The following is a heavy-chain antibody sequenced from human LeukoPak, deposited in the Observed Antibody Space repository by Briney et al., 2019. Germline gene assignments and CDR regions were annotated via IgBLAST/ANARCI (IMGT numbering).Heavy chain of an antibody. V-gene: IGHV1-8*01. J-gene: IGHJ6*02. CDR1: GYTFTSYD. D-gene: IGHD6-13*01. CDR2: MNPNSGNT. Sequence: ASVKVSCEASGYTFTSYDINWVRQATGQGHEWMGWMNPNSGNTGYAQKFQGRVTMTRNTSISTAYMELSSLRSEDTAVYYCARAPQQLGLRYYYYYGMDVWGQGTTVTVSS. CDR3: ARAPQQLGLRYYYYYGMDV.